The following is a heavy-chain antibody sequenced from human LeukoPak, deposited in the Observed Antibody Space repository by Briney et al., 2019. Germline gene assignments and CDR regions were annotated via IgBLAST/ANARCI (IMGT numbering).Heavy chain of an antibody. CDR3: ARVVLRYFLH. Sequence: GGSLRLSCAASGFTFSSYGMSWVRQAPGKGLEWVSYISSGTTVYYAGSVKGRFTISRDNAKNSLYLQMNSLRAEDTAVYYCARVVLRYFLHWGQGTLVTVSS. CDR2: ISSGTTV. D-gene: IGHD3-9*01. J-gene: IGHJ4*02. V-gene: IGHV3-48*03. CDR1: GFTFSSYG.